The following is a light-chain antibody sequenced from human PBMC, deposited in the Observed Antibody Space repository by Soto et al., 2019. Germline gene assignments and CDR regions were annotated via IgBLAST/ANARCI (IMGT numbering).Light chain of an antibody. CDR3: QQYYSYPPT. Sequence: DIQMTQSPSTLSAFVGDRVTITCRASQSITIWLAWYQQKPGKAPKLLIYDASTLQSGVPSRFSGSGSGTDFTLTISCLQSEDFATYYCQQYYSYPPTFGQGTKVDIK. CDR2: DAS. CDR1: QSITIW. J-gene: IGKJ1*01. V-gene: IGKV1-5*01.